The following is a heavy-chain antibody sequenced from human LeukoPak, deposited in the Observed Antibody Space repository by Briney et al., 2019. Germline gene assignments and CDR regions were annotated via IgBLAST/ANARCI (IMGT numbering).Heavy chain of an antibody. D-gene: IGHD2-2*02. Sequence: KSSETLSLTCTVSGDSISSYYWSWIRQPPGKGLEWIAYLYYSGSTNYNPSLKSRVTISVDTSKNQFSLKLSSVTAADTAVYYCARALKIVVVPAAIGCYFDYWGQGTLVTVSS. CDR1: GDSISSYY. CDR2: LYYSGST. J-gene: IGHJ4*02. V-gene: IGHV4-59*12. CDR3: ARALKIVVVPAAIGCYFDY.